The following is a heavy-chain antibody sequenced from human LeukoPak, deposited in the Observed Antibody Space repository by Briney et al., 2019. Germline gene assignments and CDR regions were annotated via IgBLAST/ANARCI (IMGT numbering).Heavy chain of an antibody. CDR2: IRYDGSNK. CDR3: YFMVVVAATPGNWFDP. D-gene: IGHD2-15*01. Sequence: GGSLRLSCAASGFTFSSYGMHWVRQAPGKGLEWVAFIRYDGSNKYYADSVKGRFTISRDNSKNTLYLQMNSLRAEDTAVYYCYFMVVVAATPGNWFDPWGQGTLVTVSS. J-gene: IGHJ5*02. CDR1: GFTFSSYG. V-gene: IGHV3-30*02.